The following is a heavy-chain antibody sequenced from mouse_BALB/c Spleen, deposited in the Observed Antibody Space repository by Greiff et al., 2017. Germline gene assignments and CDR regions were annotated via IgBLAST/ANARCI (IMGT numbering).Heavy chain of an antibody. Sequence: QVQLKQPGAELVRPGASVKLSCKASGYTFTSYWINWVKQRPGQGLEWIGNIYPSDSYTNYNQKFKDKATLTVDKSSSTAYMQLSSPTSEDSAVYYCTRLVSGYFDYWGQGTTLTVSS. CDR3: TRLVSGYFDY. D-gene: IGHD2-2*01. CDR1: GYTFTSYW. CDR2: IYPSDSYT. V-gene: IGHV1-69*02. J-gene: IGHJ2*01.